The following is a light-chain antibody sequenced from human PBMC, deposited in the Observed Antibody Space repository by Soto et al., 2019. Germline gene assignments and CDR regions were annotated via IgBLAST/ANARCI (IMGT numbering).Light chain of an antibody. Sequence: QSALTQPASVSGSPGQSITISCTGTSSDVGTYNLVSWYQHHPGKAPKLILYEGTKRPSGVSNRFSGSTSGNTASLTISGLQADDEADYYCSSYRSSSTLYVFGTGTKVTVL. J-gene: IGLJ1*01. CDR2: EGT. CDR1: SSDVGTYNL. V-gene: IGLV2-14*02. CDR3: SSYRSSSTLYV.